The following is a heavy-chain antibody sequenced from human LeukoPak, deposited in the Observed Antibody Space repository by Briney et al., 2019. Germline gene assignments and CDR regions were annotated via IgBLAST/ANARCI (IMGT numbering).Heavy chain of an antibody. Sequence: GGSLRLSCAASGFTFSSYAMSWVRQAPGKGLEWVSAISGSGGSTYYADSVKGRFTISRDNSDNTLYLQMSSLRAEDTAVYYCVKDRGGYCSSTSCSLYFDFWGQGTLVTVSS. D-gene: IGHD2-2*01. J-gene: IGHJ4*02. CDR2: ISGSGGST. CDR3: VKDRGGYCSSTSCSLYFDF. CDR1: GFTFSSYA. V-gene: IGHV3-23*01.